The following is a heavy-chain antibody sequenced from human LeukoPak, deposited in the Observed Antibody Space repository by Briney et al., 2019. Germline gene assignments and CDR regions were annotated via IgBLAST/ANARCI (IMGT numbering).Heavy chain of an antibody. J-gene: IGHJ4*02. V-gene: IGHV5-51*01. D-gene: IGHD1-26*01. CDR1: GYSFTRYW. Sequence: DSLQISCKDSGYSFTRYWIAWVRQTPGKGLEWMGIVYPDDSDTRYSPAFQGQVTISADKSITTAYLHWSSLKASDTAVYYCARPSGTYFPFDYWGQGTLVTVSS. CDR3: ARPSGTYFPFDY. CDR2: VYPDDSDT.